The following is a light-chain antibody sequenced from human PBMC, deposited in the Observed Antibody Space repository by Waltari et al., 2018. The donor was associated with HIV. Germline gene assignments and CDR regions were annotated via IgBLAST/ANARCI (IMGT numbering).Light chain of an antibody. J-gene: IGLJ1*01. CDR3: CSYTSSITGRV. V-gene: IGLV2-14*03. CDR1: RSDIGDYNF. Sequence: QSALTQPASMSGSPGQSITISCAGTRSDIGDYNFVSWFQQHPGKAPKLIFHDVRNRPSGVSNRFSASKSGNTASLTISGLQAEDGADYYCCSYTSSITGRVFGTGTKVTVL. CDR2: DVR.